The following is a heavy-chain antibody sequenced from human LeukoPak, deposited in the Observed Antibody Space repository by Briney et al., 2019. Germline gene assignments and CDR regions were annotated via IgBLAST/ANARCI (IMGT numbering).Heavy chain of an antibody. CDR3: ARDPRWLTPDCTSTSCYEIYFDS. D-gene: IGHD2-2*01. Sequence: PSETLSFTCAVSGYSLSSCYQWAWIRQPPGKTLEWIRSIYHSGSAHYNPSLKSRVTISLDRSNNQFSLRLSSVTAADTAVYYCARDPRWLTPDCTSTSCYEIYFDSWGQGTLVTVSS. CDR2: IYHSGSA. CDR1: GYSLSSCYQ. J-gene: IGHJ5*01. V-gene: IGHV4-38-2*02.